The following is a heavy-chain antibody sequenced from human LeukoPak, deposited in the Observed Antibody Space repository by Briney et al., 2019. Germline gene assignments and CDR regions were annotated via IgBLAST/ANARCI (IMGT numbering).Heavy chain of an antibody. Sequence: GGSLRLSCVASGFDFSSYGMNWVRQAPGKGLEWVSLAGWAGGTTYYSDSVRGRFTISRDSGKNSVYLQMNSLTTDDTAFYFCARELDTMFFDYWGQGALVTVSS. CDR2: AGWAGGTT. V-gene: IGHV3-43*01. D-gene: IGHD5-18*01. CDR1: GFDFSSYG. CDR3: ARELDTMFFDY. J-gene: IGHJ4*02.